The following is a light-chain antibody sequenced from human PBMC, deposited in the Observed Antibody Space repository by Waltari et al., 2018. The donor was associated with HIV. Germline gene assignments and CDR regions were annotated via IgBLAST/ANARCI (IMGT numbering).Light chain of an antibody. CDR3: GTWDATLNTYV. Sequence: QSVLTQPPSVSAAPGQTVTISCSGSSSIIAYNYVSWYQQLPGTVPKVRSYDSKYRASGIPDRFSGSKSDTSATLCITGLQTGDEADYYCGTWDATLNTYVFGSGTKVTVL. CDR1: SSIIAYNY. V-gene: IGLV1-51*01. J-gene: IGLJ1*01. CDR2: DSK.